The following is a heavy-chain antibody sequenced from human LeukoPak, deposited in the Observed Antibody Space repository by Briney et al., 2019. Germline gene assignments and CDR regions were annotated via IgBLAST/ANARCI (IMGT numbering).Heavy chain of an antibody. CDR1: GFTFSAYG. J-gene: IGHJ4*02. CDR2: IQFDGNNK. CDR3: AKDLYPITIFGVVIDY. D-gene: IGHD3-3*01. Sequence: GGSLRLSCAASGFTFSAYGIHWVRQAPGKGLEWVAFIQFDGNNKYYVDSVKGRFTISRDNSKDTLFLQMNSLRAEDTAVYYCAKDLYPITIFGVVIDYWGQGTLVTVSS. V-gene: IGHV3-30*02.